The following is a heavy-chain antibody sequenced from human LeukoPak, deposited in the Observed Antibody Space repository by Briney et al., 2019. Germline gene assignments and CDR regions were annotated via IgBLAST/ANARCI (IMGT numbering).Heavy chain of an antibody. Sequence: GGSLRLSCAASGFTFSNYAMSWVRQAPGKGLEWVSAFSDGGGNTYYADSVKGRFTISRDNSKNTLYLQMNSLRAEDTAVYYCAKDHLDAFDIWGQGTMVTVSS. CDR1: GFTFSNYA. CDR2: FSDGGGNT. CDR3: AKDHLDAFDI. J-gene: IGHJ3*02. V-gene: IGHV3-23*01.